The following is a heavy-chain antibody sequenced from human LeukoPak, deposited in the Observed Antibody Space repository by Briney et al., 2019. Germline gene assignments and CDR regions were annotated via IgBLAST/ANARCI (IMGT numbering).Heavy chain of an antibody. CDR2: IKEHGSEE. CDR3: AKDLGRYRNNYFDY. J-gene: IGHJ4*02. D-gene: IGHD1-26*01. Sequence: GGSLRLSCSTSGFTFGSYWMSWVRQAPGKGLEWVANIKEHGSEEYYVDSVKGRFTISRDNAKNSLYLQMNSLRAEDTAVYYCAKDLGRYRNNYFDYWGQGTLVTVSS. CDR1: GFTFGSYW. V-gene: IGHV3-7*05.